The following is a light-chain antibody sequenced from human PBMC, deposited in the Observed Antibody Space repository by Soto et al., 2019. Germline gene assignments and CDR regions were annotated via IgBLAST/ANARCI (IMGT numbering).Light chain of an antibody. J-gene: IGKJ5*01. Sequence: VALTQSPGTLSLPTGARATLSCSASQSIANNYLTWYQQKPGQAPRVLIYDASTRATGIPDRFSGSGSGTDFTLTISSLEPEDFAVYYCQQRSNWPPITFGQGTRLEIK. V-gene: IGKV3D-20*02. CDR1: QSIANNY. CDR2: DAS. CDR3: QQRSNWPPIT.